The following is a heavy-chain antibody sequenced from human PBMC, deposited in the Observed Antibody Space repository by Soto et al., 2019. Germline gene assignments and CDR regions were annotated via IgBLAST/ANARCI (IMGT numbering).Heavy chain of an antibody. CDR3: ARAGSLRSVSYTLLVYSYYCTDV. J-gene: IGHJ6*02. CDR2: IIPIFGTA. D-gene: IGHD3-10*01. Sequence: GASVKVSCKASGGTFSSYAISWVRQAPGQGLEWMGGIIPIFGTANYAQKFQGRVTITADESTSTAYMELSSLRSEDTAVYYCARAGSLRSVSYTLLVYSYYCTDVLGHGTTVTVSS. V-gene: IGHV1-69*13. CDR1: GGTFSSYA.